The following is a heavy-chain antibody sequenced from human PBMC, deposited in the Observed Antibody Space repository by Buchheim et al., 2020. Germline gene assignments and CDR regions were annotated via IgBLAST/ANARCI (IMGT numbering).Heavy chain of an antibody. J-gene: IGHJ4*02. V-gene: IGHV3-33*01. D-gene: IGHD6-19*01. CDR3: VGQQWLVLSFDY. CDR1: GFVFSTYF. CDR2: IGATGSNI. Sequence: QVQLVESGGGVVQPGRSLRLSCAASGFVFSTYFMHWVRQVPGKGLEWVAVIGATGSNIYYGDSVKGRFTISRDNSRDTLYLQMNSLRAEDTAVYYCVGQQWLVLSFDYWGQGTL.